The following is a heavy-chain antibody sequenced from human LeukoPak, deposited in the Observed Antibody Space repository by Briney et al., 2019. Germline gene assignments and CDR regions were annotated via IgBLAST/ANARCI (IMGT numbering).Heavy chain of an antibody. V-gene: IGHV3-21*01. J-gene: IGHJ6*02. Sequence: GGSLRLSCAASGSTFSSYSMNWVRQAPGKGLEWVSSISSSSSYIYYADSVKGRFTISRDNAKKSLYLQMNSLRAEDTAVYYCARGYYDSIGYYYYGDYYYYYGMDVWGQGTTVTVSS. CDR3: ARGYYDSIGYYYYGDYYYYYGMDV. CDR2: ISSSSSYI. D-gene: IGHD3-22*01. CDR1: GSTFSSYS.